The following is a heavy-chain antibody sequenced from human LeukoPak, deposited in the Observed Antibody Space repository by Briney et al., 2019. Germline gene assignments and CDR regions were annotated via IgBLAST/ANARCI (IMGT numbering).Heavy chain of an antibody. CDR1: GFTFSTYV. CDR3: RSFRYSSSSAYVDY. Sequence: GGSLRLSCAASGFTFSTYVMNWFRQAPGKGLVWVSRINSDGSSTSYSDSVRGRFTISRDNAKNTLYLQMNSLRAEDTAMYYRRSFRYSSSSAYVDYWGQGALVTVSS. V-gene: IGHV3-74*01. J-gene: IGHJ4*02. CDR2: INSDGSST. D-gene: IGHD6-6*01.